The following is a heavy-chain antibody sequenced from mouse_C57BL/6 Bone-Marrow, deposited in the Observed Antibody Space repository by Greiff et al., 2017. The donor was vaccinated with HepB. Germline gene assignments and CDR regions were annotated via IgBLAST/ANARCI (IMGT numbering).Heavy chain of an antibody. D-gene: IGHD1-1*01. CDR2: INPSTGGT. V-gene: IGHV1-42*01. J-gene: IGHJ1*03. CDR3: ARGLVADWYFDV. Sequence: EVQLQQSGPELVKPGASVKISCKASGYSFTGYYMNWVKQSPEKSLEWIGEINPSTGGTTYNQKFKAKATLTVDKSSSTAYMQLKSLTSEDSAVYYCARGLVADWYFDVWGTGTTVTVSS. CDR1: GYSFTGYY.